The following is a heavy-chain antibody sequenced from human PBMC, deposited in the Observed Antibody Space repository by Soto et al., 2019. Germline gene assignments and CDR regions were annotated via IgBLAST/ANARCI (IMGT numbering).Heavy chain of an antibody. V-gene: IGHV4-39*01. J-gene: IGHJ6*02. CDR1: GCSLSSSSYY. D-gene: IGHD3-10*01. CDR3: ASQLGRGYYYYGMDV. Sequence: SETLSLTCPVSGCSLSSSSYYWGWIRQPPRKGLEWIGSIYYSGSTYYNPSLKSRVTISVDTSKNQFSLKLSSVTAADTAVYYCASQLGRGYYYYGMDVWGQGTTVTVSS. CDR2: IYYSGST.